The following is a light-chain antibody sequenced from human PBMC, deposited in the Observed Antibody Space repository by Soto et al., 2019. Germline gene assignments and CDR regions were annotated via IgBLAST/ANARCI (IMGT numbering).Light chain of an antibody. CDR1: QSVRSNY. CDR3: QQYHTSPLL. Sequence: EIVLTQSPGTLSLSPGERATLACRASQSVRSNYLAWYQQKPGQAPRLLIYGASSRAAGIPDRFSGSGSGTDFTLTISRLEPEDLAVYYCQQYHTSPLLFDQGPKVEIK. V-gene: IGKV3-20*01. CDR2: GAS. J-gene: IGKJ1*01.